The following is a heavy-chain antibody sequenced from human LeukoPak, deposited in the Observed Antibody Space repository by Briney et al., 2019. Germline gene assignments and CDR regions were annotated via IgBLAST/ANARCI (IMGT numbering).Heavy chain of an antibody. D-gene: IGHD2-21*01. CDR2: IKQDGSEK. V-gene: IGHV3-7*01. J-gene: IGHJ4*02. CDR1: GFTVSNNY. Sequence: GGSLRLSCAASGFTVSNNYMSWVRQAPGKGLEWVANIKQDGSEKYYGDSVKGRLTISRDNAKNLLYLQMNSLRAEDTALYYCARGPSYCGGDCYYYFAYWGQGTLVTVSS. CDR3: ARGPSYCGGDCYYYFAY.